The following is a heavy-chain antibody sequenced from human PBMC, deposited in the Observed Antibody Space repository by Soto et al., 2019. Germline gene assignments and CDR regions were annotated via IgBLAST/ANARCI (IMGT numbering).Heavy chain of an antibody. CDR3: ARDRLGATGDY. CDR1: GYTFTSYG. CDR2: ISAYNTNT. V-gene: IGHV1-18*01. D-gene: IGHD1-26*01. J-gene: IGHJ4*02. Sequence: AASVKVSCKASGYTFTSYGISWVRQAPGQGLEWMGWISAYNTNTNYAQKLQGRVTMTTDTSTSTSYMELRSLRSDDTAVYFCARDRLGATGDYWGQGTLVIVSS.